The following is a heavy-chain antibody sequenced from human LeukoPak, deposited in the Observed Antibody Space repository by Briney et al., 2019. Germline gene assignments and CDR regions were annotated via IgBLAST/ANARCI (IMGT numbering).Heavy chain of an antibody. CDR1: GGSISSYY. J-gene: IGHJ5*02. D-gene: IGHD5-18*01. CDR2: IYYSGST. Sequence: KPSETLSLTCTVSGGSISSYYWSWIRQPPGKGLEWIGYIYYSGSTNYNPSLKSRVTISVDTSKNQFSLKLSSVTAADTAVYYCASARRWIQLWGIWWFDPWGQGTLVTVSS. V-gene: IGHV4-59*01. CDR3: ASARRWIQLWGIWWFDP.